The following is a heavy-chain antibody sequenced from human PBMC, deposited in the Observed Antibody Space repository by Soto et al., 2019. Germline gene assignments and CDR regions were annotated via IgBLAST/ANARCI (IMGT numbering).Heavy chain of an antibody. V-gene: IGHV3-7*01. CDR1: GFTFSSYL. D-gene: IGHD5-12*01. CDR2: IKQDGSEK. J-gene: IGHJ4*02. CDR3: ARRYSGYDWEVFEY. Sequence: GGSLRLSCAASGFTFSSYLMSWVRKAPGKGLEWVANIKQDGSEKYYVDSVKGRFTISRDNAKNSLSLQMNSLRAEDTAVYYCARRYSGYDWEVFEYWGQGTLVTVSS.